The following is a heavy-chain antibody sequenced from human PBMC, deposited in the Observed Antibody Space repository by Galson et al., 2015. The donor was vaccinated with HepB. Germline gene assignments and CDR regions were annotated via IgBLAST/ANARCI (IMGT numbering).Heavy chain of an antibody. V-gene: IGHV3-74*01. CDR2: INSDGSST. Sequence: SLRLSCAASGFTFSSYWMHWVRQAPGKGLVWVSRINSDGSSTSYADSVKGRFTISRDNAKNTLYLQMNSLRAEDTAVYYCARDRGRYYDSSGTTYYYYYYGMDVWGQGTTVTVSS. CDR1: GFTFSSYW. J-gene: IGHJ6*02. D-gene: IGHD3-22*01. CDR3: ARDRGRYYDSSGTTYYYYYYGMDV.